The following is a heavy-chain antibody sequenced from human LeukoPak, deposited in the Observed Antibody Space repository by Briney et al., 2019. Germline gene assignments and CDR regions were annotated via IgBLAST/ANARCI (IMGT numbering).Heavy chain of an antibody. CDR2: ISGSGGST. J-gene: IGHJ4*02. V-gene: IGHV3-23*01. CDR1: GFTFSSYS. Sequence: GGSLRLSCAASGFTFSSYSMNWVRQAPGKGLEWVSAISGSGGSTYYADSVKGRFTISRDNSKNTLYLQMNSLRAEDTAVYYCARRSCSSTSCYRGYYYGSGSFYFDYWGQGTLVTVSS. CDR3: ARRSCSSTSCYRGYYYGSGSFYFDY. D-gene: IGHD2-2*02.